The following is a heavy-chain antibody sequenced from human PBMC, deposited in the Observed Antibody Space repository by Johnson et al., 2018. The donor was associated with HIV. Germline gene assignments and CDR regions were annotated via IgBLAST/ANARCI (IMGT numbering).Heavy chain of an antibody. Sequence: VQLVESGGGLIQPGGSLRLSCAASGFTVNSNYMSWVRQAPGQGLEWVSVIYSGGSRHYSDSVKGRFTVSRDSSRNTVYLQMHSLRAEDTAFYYCARLPSGYSRDAFHIWGQGTMVTVSS. J-gene: IGHJ3*02. D-gene: IGHD5-18*01. CDR3: ARLPSGYSRDAFHI. V-gene: IGHV3-66*02. CDR2: IYSGGSR. CDR1: GFTVNSNY.